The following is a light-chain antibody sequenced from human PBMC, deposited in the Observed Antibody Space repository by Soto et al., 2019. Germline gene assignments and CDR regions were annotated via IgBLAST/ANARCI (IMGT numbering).Light chain of an antibody. CDR3: QQFRSVPLT. CDR1: QVIGNS. J-gene: IGKJ4*01. Sequence: DIQMTQSPSSLSAYIGDRVTITCQASQVIGNSLNWYQQKSGKAPNLLIYDVSRLGAGVPSRFSGSSSRTNFRLTISGLQREDIATYYCQQFRSVPLTFGGGTKVDIK. V-gene: IGKV1-33*01. CDR2: DVS.